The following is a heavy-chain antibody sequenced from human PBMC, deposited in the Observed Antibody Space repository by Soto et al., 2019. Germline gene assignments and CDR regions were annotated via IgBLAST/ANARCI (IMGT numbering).Heavy chain of an antibody. V-gene: IGHV5-51*01. CDR2: IYPGDSDT. J-gene: IGHJ6*02. CDR1: GYSFTNNW. D-gene: IGHD4-4*01. CDR3: ARRSNSKYAMDV. Sequence: PRESLKISCKGSGYSFTNNWIGWVRQMPGKGLEWMGIIYPGDSDTRYSPPFQGQVTISADKSISTAYLQWSSLKASDTAMYYCARRSNSKYAMDVWGQGTTVTVSS.